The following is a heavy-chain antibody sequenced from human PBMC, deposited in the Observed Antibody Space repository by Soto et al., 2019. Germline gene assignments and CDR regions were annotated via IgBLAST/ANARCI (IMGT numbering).Heavy chain of an antibody. Sequence: EVQLVESGGGLVQPGRSLRLSCAASGFTFDDYAMHWVRQAPGKGLEWVSGISWNSGSIGYADSVKGRFTISRDNAKNXPYLHMNSLRAEDTALYDCARARVDDILTGPNWFDPWGQGTLVTVSS. V-gene: IGHV3-9*01. CDR2: ISWNSGSI. D-gene: IGHD3-9*01. CDR3: ARARVDDILTGPNWFDP. CDR1: GFTFDDYA. J-gene: IGHJ5*02.